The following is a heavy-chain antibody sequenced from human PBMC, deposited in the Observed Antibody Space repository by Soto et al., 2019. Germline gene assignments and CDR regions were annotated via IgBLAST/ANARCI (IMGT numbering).Heavy chain of an antibody. Sequence: EVQLVESGGGLVQPGGSLKLSCAASGFTFSGYWMHWVRQAPGKGLVWVSRINSDGSSTSYADSVKGRFSLSRESAKKTLYLQMNSLRAEDAAVYYCASTVVTGYWGQGTLVTVSS. J-gene: IGHJ4*02. CDR1: GFTFSGYW. D-gene: IGHD2-15*01. CDR2: INSDGSST. V-gene: IGHV3-74*01. CDR3: ASTVVTGY.